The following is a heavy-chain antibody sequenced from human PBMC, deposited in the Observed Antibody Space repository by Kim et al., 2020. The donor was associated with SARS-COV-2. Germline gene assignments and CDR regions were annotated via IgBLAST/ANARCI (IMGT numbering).Heavy chain of an antibody. CDR3: ARGDPGSGVDY. CDR1: GGSFSGYY. CDR2: INHSGST. D-gene: IGHD3-10*01. Sequence: SETLSLTCAVYGGSFSGYYWSWIRQPPGKGLEWIGEINHSGSTNYNPSLKSRVTISVDTSKNQFSLKLSSVTAADTAVYYCARGDPGSGVDYWGQGTLVT. V-gene: IGHV4-34*01. J-gene: IGHJ4*02.